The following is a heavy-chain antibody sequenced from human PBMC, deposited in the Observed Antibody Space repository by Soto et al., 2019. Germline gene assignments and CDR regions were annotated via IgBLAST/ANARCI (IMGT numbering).Heavy chain of an antibody. CDR2: ISAYNGNT. CDR1: GYTFDSYG. CDR3: VRGAREVGWFDP. V-gene: IGHV1-18*01. J-gene: IGHJ5*02. Sequence: QAQLVQSGAEVTEPGASVKVSCKASGYTFDSYGFLWVRQAPGQGLELMGWISAYNGNTHYARKFQGRVTMTSDTSTTTAYMELRSLRSDDTAVYYCVRGAREVGWFDPWGQGTQVTVSS.